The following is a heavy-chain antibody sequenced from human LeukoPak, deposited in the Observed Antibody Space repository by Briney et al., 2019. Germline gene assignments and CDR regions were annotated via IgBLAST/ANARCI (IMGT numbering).Heavy chain of an antibody. CDR1: GFTVSSNS. D-gene: IGHD6-19*01. J-gene: IGHJ4*02. CDR3: ATTGYSSGWYEDY. CDR2: IYSGGST. V-gene: IGHV3-66*01. Sequence: PGGSLRLSCAASGFTVSSNSMSWVRQAPGKGLEWVSVIYSGGSTYYADSVKGRFTISRDNSKNTLYLQMNSLRAEDTAVYYCATTGYSSGWYEDYWGQGTLVTVSS.